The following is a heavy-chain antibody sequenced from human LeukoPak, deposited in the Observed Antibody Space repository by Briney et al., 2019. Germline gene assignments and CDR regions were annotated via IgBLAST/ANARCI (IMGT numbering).Heavy chain of an antibody. J-gene: IGHJ3*02. CDR2: ISSSADYI. CDR3: ARGHGVVAASDDAFDI. V-gene: IGHV3-21*01. CDR1: GFTFSTYR. D-gene: IGHD2-2*01. Sequence: AGGSLRLSCAGSGFTFSTYRMNWVRQAPGKGLEWVSSISSSADYIYYADSVKGRFTISRDNAKKSLYLQMNSLRAEDTAVYYCARGHGVVAASDDAFDIWGQGTMVTVSS.